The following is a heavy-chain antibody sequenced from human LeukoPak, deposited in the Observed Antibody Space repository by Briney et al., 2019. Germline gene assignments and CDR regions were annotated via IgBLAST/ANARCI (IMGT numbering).Heavy chain of an antibody. V-gene: IGHV4-61*02. J-gene: IGHJ5*02. D-gene: IGHD3-10*01. Sequence: SQTLSLTCTVSGGSISSGSYYWSWIRQPAGKGLEWIGRIYTSGSTNYNPSLKSRVTISVDTSKNQFSLKLSSVTAADTAVDYCARGPTTMVRGVIGFDPWGQGTLVTVSS. CDR1: GGSISSGSYY. CDR2: IYTSGST. CDR3: ARGPTTMVRGVIGFDP.